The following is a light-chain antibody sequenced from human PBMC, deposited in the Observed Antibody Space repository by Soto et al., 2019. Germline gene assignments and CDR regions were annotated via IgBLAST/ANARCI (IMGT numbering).Light chain of an antibody. Sequence: VLTQSPGTLSLSPGERATLSCRASQSVSSKYLAWYQQKPGQAPRVLIYGTSIRASGVPERFSGGGSGTDFTLTITRLVPEDFEVYYCQQYGSSLFTFGPGTKVDFK. CDR1: QSVSSKY. CDR2: GTS. V-gene: IGKV3-20*01. J-gene: IGKJ3*01. CDR3: QQYGSSLFT.